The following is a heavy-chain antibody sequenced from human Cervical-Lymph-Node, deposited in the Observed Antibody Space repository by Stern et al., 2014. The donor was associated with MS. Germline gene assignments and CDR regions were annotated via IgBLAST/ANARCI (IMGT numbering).Heavy chain of an antibody. D-gene: IGHD2-8*02. V-gene: IGHV1-69*01. CDR1: GGSFSNFT. CDR3: ARFSG. CDR2: IIPLSGIR. J-gene: IGHJ4*02. Sequence: HVQLMQSGAELKKPGSSVKVSCKVSGGSFSNFTISWVRQAPGQGLEWMGEIIPLSGIRTYAEKFQGRVTITADESTSTAYMELRRLTSEDTAVYFCARFSGWGQGTLVTVSS.